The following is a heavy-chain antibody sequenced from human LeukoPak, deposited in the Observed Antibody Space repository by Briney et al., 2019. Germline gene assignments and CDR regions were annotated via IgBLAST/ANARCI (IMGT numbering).Heavy chain of an antibody. D-gene: IGHD4-23*01. V-gene: IGHV1-69*13. Sequence: SVKVSCKTSGYTFTNFYMHWVRQAPGQGLEWMGGIIPIFGTANYAQKFQGRVTITADESTSTAYMELSSLRSEDTAVYYCAREKYGGNQNFDYWGQGTLVTVSS. J-gene: IGHJ4*02. CDR3: AREKYGGNQNFDY. CDR2: IIPIFGTA. CDR1: GYTFTNFY.